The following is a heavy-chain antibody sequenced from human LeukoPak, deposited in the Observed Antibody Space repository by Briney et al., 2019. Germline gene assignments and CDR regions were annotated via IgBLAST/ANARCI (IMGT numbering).Heavy chain of an antibody. CDR3: ARAWATDYFDY. CDR2: SYYSGIT. V-gene: IGHV4-59*12. Sequence: SETLSLTCTVSGGSISNYYWNWIRQPPGKGLEWIGYSYYSGITNYNPSLKSRVTILVDTSKNQFSLKLSSVTAADTAMYYCARAWATDYFDYWGQGTLVTVSS. CDR1: GGSISNYY. J-gene: IGHJ4*02.